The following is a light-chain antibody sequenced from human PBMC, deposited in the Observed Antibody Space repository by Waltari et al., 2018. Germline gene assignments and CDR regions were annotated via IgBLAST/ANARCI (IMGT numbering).Light chain of an antibody. Sequence: DFLLIQSQAPLTDSLGEGATTNGNPSKTLLYPKNNKKYLAWYQHKQRQPPKLLFSWASTRASGVPDRFSASGSGTDYTLTISNLQAEDVAVYYCQQYYGTPRTFGQGTRVEIK. CDR2: WAS. V-gene: IGKV4-1*01. J-gene: IGKJ1*01. CDR3: QQYYGTPRT. CDR1: KTLLYPKNNKKY.